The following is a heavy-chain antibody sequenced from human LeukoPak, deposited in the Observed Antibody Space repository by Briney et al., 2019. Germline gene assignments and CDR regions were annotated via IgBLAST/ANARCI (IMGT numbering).Heavy chain of an antibody. D-gene: IGHD5-12*01. CDR3: ARVWWLRTQNYGLDV. CDR1: GFTFSTYT. CDR2: ISGSSSDI. Sequence: GESLSLSCEASGFTFSTYTMQWVRQAPGKGLEWVSSISGSSSDIYYADSVGGRFTVSRNNAKKLLFLLMNGLRAEDTAVYYCARVWWLRTQNYGLDVWGQGTTVTVSS. V-gene: IGHV3-21*01. J-gene: IGHJ6*02.